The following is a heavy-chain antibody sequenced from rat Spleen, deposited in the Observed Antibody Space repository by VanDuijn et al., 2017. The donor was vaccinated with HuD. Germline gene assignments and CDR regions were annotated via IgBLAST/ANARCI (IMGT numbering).Heavy chain of an antibody. CDR2: ISSEGRSS. D-gene: IGHD4-2*01. Sequence: EVHLVESGGGLVQPGRSLNLSCAASGFTFSDYYMAWVRQAPTKGLEWVATISSEGRSSYYRDSVKGRFTISRDNTKSTLYLQMDNLRSEDTATYYCVRQRNPGGGTSYWYFDFWGPGTMVTVSS. CDR1: GFTFSDYY. J-gene: IGHJ1*01. V-gene: IGHV5-7*01. CDR3: VRQRNPGGGTSYWYFDF.